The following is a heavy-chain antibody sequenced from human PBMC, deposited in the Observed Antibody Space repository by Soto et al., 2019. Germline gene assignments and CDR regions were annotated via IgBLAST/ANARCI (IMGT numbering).Heavy chain of an antibody. CDR3: AREFYSGSPYIDY. V-gene: IGHV3-30-3*01. CDR1: GFTFSSYA. J-gene: IGHJ4*02. CDR2: ISYDGSNK. Sequence: GGSLRLSCAASGFTFSSYAMHWVRQAPGKGLEWVAVISYDGSNKYYADSVKGRFTISRDNSKNTLYLQMNSLRAEDTAVYYCAREFYSGSPYIDYWGQGTLVTVSS. D-gene: IGHD1-26*01.